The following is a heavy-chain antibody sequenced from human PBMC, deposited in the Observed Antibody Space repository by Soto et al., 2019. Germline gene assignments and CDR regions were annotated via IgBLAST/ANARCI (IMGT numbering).Heavy chain of an antibody. Sequence: QVQLVESGGGVVQPGRSLRLSCAASGFTFSSYGMHWVRQAPGKGLEWVAVISYDGSNKYYADSVKGRFTISRDNSKNTLYLQMNSLRAEDTAVYYCAKVRGGGIRSSSWRRDSYYYYGMDVWGQGTTVTVSS. CDR2: ISYDGSNK. CDR3: AKVRGGGIRSSSWRRDSYYYYGMDV. V-gene: IGHV3-30*18. D-gene: IGHD6-13*01. CDR1: GFTFSSYG. J-gene: IGHJ6*02.